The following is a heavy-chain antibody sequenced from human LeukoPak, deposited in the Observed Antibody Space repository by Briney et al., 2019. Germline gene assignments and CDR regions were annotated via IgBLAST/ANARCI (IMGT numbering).Heavy chain of an antibody. D-gene: IGHD1-26*01. V-gene: IGHV4-38-2*02. CDR3: ARASIVGAFDY. CDR1: GYSISSGYY. CDR2: IYHSGST. J-gene: IGHJ4*02. Sequence: SETLSLTCTVSGYSISSGYYWGWIRQPPGKGLEWIGSIYHSGSTYYNPSLKSRVTISVDTSKNQFSLKLSSVTAADTAVYYCARASIVGAFDYWGQGTLVTVSS.